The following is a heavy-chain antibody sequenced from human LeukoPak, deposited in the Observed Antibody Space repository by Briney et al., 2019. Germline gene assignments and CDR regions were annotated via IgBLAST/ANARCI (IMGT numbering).Heavy chain of an antibody. CDR3: GKPTVGYSSGQKPAWPVDY. V-gene: IGHV3-23*01. CDR1: GFTFGSHA. D-gene: IGHD5-18*01. Sequence: QPGGSLRLSCAASGFTFGSHAMYWVRQAPGKGLEWVAGIFGSGGSPHYADSVKGRFTISRDNSRNTVYLQINSLSAEDTAVYYCGKPTVGYSSGQKPAWPVDYWGQGTLVTVSS. CDR2: IFGSGGSP. J-gene: IGHJ4*02.